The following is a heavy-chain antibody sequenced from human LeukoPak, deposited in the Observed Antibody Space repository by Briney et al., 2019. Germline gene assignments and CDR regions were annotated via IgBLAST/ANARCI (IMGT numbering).Heavy chain of an antibody. Sequence: ASVKVSCKASGGTFSSYAISWVRQAPGQGLEWMGWINPNSGGTNYAQKFQGRVTMTRDTSISTAYMELSRLRSDDTAVYYCARDSTSDFQWLRSGLPLLSIDYWGQGTLVTVSS. CDR3: ARDSTSDFQWLRSGLPLLSIDY. D-gene: IGHD5-12*01. CDR2: INPNSGGT. CDR1: GGTFSSYA. J-gene: IGHJ4*02. V-gene: IGHV1-2*02.